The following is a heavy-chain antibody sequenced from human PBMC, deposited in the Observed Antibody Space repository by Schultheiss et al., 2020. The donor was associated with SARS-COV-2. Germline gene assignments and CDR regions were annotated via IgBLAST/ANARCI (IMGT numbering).Heavy chain of an antibody. D-gene: IGHD3-3*01. J-gene: IGHJ4*02. CDR2: IWNDGSNK. V-gene: IGHV3-33*08. CDR1: GFIFRSYG. CDR3: ARGILPWGLRFLEWPTHLPYYFDY. Sequence: GGSLRLSCAASGFIFRSYGMHWVRQAPGKGLEWVAGIWNDGSNKHYADSVKGRFTISRDNSKNTLYLQMNSLRADDTAVYHCARGILPWGLRFLEWPTHLPYYFDYWGQGTLVTVSS.